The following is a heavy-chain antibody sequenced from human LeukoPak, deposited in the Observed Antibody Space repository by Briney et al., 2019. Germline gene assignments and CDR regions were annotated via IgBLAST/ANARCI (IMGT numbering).Heavy chain of an antibody. J-gene: IGHJ5*02. D-gene: IGHD2-2*01. CDR2: IKQDGSEK. CDR3: AREVRYCSSTSCLYNWFDP. V-gene: IGHV3-7*01. Sequence: LAGGSLRLSCAASGFTFSSYWMSWVRQAPGKGLEWVANIKQDGSEKYYVDSVKGRFTISRDNAKNSLYLQMNSLRAEDTAVYYCAREVRYCSSTSCLYNWFDPWSQGTLVTVSS. CDR1: GFTFSSYW.